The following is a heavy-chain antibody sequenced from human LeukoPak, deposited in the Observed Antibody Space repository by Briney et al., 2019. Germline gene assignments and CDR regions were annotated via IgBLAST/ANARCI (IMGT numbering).Heavy chain of an antibody. D-gene: IGHD5-24*01. CDR2: INPDGSQK. CDR3: AKLLGTATTYDS. Sequence: PGGSLRLSCAASGFTFSSYDMSWVRQAPGKGLEWVASINPDGSQKVYVDSVKGRLTISRDNTKSSVYLQMNSLGAEDMAMYYCAKLLGTATTYDSWGQGTRVTVSS. V-gene: IGHV3-7*01. CDR1: GFTFSSYD. J-gene: IGHJ4*02.